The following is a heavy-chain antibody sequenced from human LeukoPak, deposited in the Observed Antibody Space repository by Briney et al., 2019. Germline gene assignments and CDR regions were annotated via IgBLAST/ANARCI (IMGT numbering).Heavy chain of an antibody. J-gene: IGHJ4*02. V-gene: IGHV4-34*01. CDR2: INHSGST. D-gene: IGHD3-10*01. CDR3: ARGLGYSGSGSYLKH. Sequence: SETLSLTCAVYGGSFSGYYWSWIRQPPGKGLEWIGEINHSGSTNYNPSLMSRVTISVDTSKNQFSLKRSSVTAADTAVYYCARGLGYSGSGSYLKHWGEGTLVTVSS. CDR1: GGSFSGYY.